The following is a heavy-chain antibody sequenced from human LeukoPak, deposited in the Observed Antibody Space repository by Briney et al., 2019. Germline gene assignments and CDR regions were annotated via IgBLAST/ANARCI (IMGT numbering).Heavy chain of an antibody. D-gene: IGHD3-22*01. J-gene: IGHJ5*01. Sequence: PGGSLRLSCAASGFTFSSYGRHWVRQAPGTGLEWVTVISYDESYKYYADSVKGRFTISRDNSKNTLYLQMNSLRAEDTAVYFCAKYYYDGSGYSALGSWGQGTLVTVSS. CDR2: ISYDESYK. V-gene: IGHV3-30*18. CDR1: GFTFSSYG. CDR3: AKYYYDGSGYSALGS.